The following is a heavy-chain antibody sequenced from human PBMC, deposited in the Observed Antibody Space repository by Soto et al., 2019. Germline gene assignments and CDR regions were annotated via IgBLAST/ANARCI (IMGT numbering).Heavy chain of an antibody. V-gene: IGHV1-69*12. CDR1: GATFGNTA. D-gene: IGHD3-3*01. J-gene: IGHJ5*02. Sequence: QVQLVQSGAEVKKPGSSGNVSCKTSGATFGNTAVTWVRQAPGQGLEWMGGIGPMFGTANYAQKFQGRVTITADESTNTAYMELSSLRSDDTAVYYCARDGDPGYAFWSGPLGGGRFDPWGQGTLVTVSS. CDR2: IGPMFGTA. CDR3: ARDGDPGYAFWSGPLGGGRFDP.